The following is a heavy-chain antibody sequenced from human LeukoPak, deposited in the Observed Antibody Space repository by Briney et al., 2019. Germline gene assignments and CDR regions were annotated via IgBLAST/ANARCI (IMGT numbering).Heavy chain of an antibody. Sequence: GGSLRLSCAASGFTFSSYWMSWVRQAPGKGLEWVANIKQDGSEKYYVDSVKGRFTISRDNAKNSLYLQMNSLRAEDTAVYYCARVTPSWLTEMGPFDYWGQGTLVTVSS. V-gene: IGHV3-7*01. CDR1: GFTFSSYW. CDR2: IKQDGSEK. J-gene: IGHJ4*02. CDR3: ARVTPSWLTEMGPFDY. D-gene: IGHD5-24*01.